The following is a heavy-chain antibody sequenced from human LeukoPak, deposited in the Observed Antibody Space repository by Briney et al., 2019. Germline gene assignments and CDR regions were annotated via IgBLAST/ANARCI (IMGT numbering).Heavy chain of an antibody. V-gene: IGHV4-59*01. CDR2: IYYSGST. J-gene: IGHJ3*02. Sequence: SETLSLTCTVSGGSISSYYWSWIRQPPGKGLEWIGYIYYSGSTNYNPSLKSRVTISVDTSKNQFSLKLSSVTAADTAVYYCAREAKGYYYDSSGYYYWDAFDIWGQGTMVTVSS. CDR1: GGSISSYY. D-gene: IGHD3-22*01. CDR3: AREAKGYYYDSSGYYYWDAFDI.